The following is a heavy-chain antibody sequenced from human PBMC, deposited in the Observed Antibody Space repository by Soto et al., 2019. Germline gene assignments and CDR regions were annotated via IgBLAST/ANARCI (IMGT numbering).Heavy chain of an antibody. Sequence: PSETLSLTCTVSGGSISSSSYYWGWIRQPPGKGLEWIGSIYYSGSTYYNPSLKSRVTISVDTSKNQFSLKLSSVTAADTAVYYCVRVVVAATLPNCFDPWGQGTLVTVSS. CDR1: GGSISSSSYY. V-gene: IGHV4-39*01. D-gene: IGHD2-15*01. CDR2: IYYSGST. J-gene: IGHJ5*02. CDR3: VRVVVAATLPNCFDP.